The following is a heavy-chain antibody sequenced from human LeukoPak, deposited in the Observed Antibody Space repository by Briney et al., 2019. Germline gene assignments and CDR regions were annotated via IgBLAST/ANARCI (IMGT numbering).Heavy chain of an antibody. D-gene: IGHD3/OR15-3a*01. V-gene: IGHV4-59*01. Sequence: PSETLSLTCTVSGGSISSYYWGWIRQPPGKGLEWIGYIYYSGSTNYNPSLKSRVTISVDTSKNQFSLKLSSVTAADTAVYYCAGDWTGTNPGYFDYWGQGTLVTVSS. J-gene: IGHJ4*02. CDR2: IYYSGST. CDR1: GGSISSYY. CDR3: AGDWTGTNPGYFDY.